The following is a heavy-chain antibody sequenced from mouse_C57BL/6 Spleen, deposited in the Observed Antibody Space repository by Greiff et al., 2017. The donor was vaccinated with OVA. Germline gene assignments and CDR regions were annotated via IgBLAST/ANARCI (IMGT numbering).Heavy chain of an antibody. J-gene: IGHJ2*01. CDR3: ARYLHYYGRDFDY. V-gene: IGHV1-82*01. CDR1: GYAFSSSW. CDR2: ISPGDGDT. D-gene: IGHD1-2*01. Sequence: QVQLQQSGPELVKPGASVKISCKASGYAFSSSWMNWVKQRPGKGLEWIGRISPGDGDTNYNGKFKGKATLTADKSSSTAYMQLSSLTSEDSAVYFCARYLHYYGRDFDYWGQGTTLTVSS.